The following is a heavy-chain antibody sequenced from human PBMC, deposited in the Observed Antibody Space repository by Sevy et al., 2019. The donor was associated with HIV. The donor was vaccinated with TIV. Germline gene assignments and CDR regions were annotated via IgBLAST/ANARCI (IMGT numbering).Heavy chain of an antibody. D-gene: IGHD3-10*01. V-gene: IGHV1-2*02. J-gene: IGHJ4*02. Sequence: ASVKVSCKASGYTFTGYYMYWVRQAPGQGLEWMGWINPNSGGTNYAQKFQGRVTMTRDTSISTAYMGLSRLRSDDTAVYYCARDALLRGGYLDYWGQGTLVTVSS. CDR1: GYTFTGYY. CDR3: ARDALLRGGYLDY. CDR2: INPNSGGT.